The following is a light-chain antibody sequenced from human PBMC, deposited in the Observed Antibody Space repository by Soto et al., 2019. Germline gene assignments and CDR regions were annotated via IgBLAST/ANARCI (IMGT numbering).Light chain of an antibody. CDR2: DTS. CDR1: QDISNY. V-gene: IGKV1-33*01. Sequence: DIQMTQSPSSLSASIGDRVTITCQASQDISNYLNWYQQKPGKPPKLLIYDTSNLETGVPSRFSGGGSGTSYVITISGLQPDYIATYYCQQSANLPWTFVLGTQVDIK. J-gene: IGKJ1*01. CDR3: QQSANLPWT.